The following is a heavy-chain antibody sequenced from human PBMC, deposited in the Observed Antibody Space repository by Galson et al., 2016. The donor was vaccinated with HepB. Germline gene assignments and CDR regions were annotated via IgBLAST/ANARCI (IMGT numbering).Heavy chain of an antibody. D-gene: IGHD1-26*01. V-gene: IGHV3-30*18. CDR1: GFRFTYYG. Sequence: SLRLSCAASGFRFTYYGLHWVRQAPGKGLEWVAVISYDGNKEYYADYVKGRFTIFRDNPKTTVYLEMNSLRVEDTAVYYCAKDSILGATAGFYGIDVWGQGTTVTVSS. CDR3: AKDSILGATAGFYGIDV. J-gene: IGHJ6*02. CDR2: ISYDGNKE.